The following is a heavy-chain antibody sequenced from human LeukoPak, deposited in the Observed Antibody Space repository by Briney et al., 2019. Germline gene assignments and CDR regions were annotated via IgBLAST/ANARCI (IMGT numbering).Heavy chain of an antibody. CDR3: ARQYSGYYYYYMDV. Sequence: ASVKVSCKASGYTFTGYYMHWVRQAPGQGLEWMEWINPNSGGTNYAQKFQGRVTMTRDTSISTAYIELSRLRSDDTAVYYCARQYSGYYYYYMDVWGKGTTVTVSS. CDR1: GYTFTGYY. D-gene: IGHD6-6*01. V-gene: IGHV1-2*02. J-gene: IGHJ6*03. CDR2: INPNSGGT.